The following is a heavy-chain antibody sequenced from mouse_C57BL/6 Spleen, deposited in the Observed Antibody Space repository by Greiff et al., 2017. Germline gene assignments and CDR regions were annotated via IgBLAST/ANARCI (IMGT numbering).Heavy chain of an antibody. CDR1: GYTFTSYW. Sequence: VQLQQPGAELVRPGSSVKLSCKASGYTFTSYWMHWVKQRPIQGLEWIGNIDPSDSETHYNQKFKDKATLTVEKSSSTAYMQLSSLTSEDSAVYYCARGKPPYYAMDYWGQGTSVTVSS. J-gene: IGHJ4*01. CDR3: ARGKPPYYAMDY. CDR2: IDPSDSET. V-gene: IGHV1-52*01.